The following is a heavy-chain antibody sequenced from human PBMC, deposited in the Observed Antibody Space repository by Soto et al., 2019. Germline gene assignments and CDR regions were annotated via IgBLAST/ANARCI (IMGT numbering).Heavy chain of an antibody. D-gene: IGHD2-21*02. CDR2: IHYGGIT. V-gene: IGHV4-39*01. J-gene: IGHJ4*02. CDR1: GVSVTITTYY. Sequence: SETLSLTCSVSGVSVTITTYYWGWIRQPPGKGLEGIGNIHYGGITYYKPSLKSRVAMSVATSKNQFSLKLDSVTVADTAVYYFARFLVPASRHGDFDSWGQGTPVTVS. CDR3: ARFLVPASRHGDFDS.